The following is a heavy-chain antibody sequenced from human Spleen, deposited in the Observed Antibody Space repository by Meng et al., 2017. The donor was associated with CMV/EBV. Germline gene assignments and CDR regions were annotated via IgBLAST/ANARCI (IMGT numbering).Heavy chain of an antibody. V-gene: IGHV3-7*01. Sequence: TFGWDWMGWVRQAPGKGLEWVANIKQDGSEKYYVDSVRGRFTVSSDNAKNSVYLQMDSLRAEDTAVYYCAREMTQQLGSSSWFLGFDYWGQGALVTVSS. D-gene: IGHD6-13*01. CDR1: TFGWDW. J-gene: IGHJ4*02. CDR3: AREMTQQLGSSSWFLGFDY. CDR2: IKQDGSEK.